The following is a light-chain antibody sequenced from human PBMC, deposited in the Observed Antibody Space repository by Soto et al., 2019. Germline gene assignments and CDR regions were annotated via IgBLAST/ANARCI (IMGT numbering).Light chain of an antibody. CDR1: QNIINY. CDR2: VAS. J-gene: IGKJ5*01. CDR3: QQSYNAPIT. V-gene: IGKV1-39*01. Sequence: DVQMTQSPSSLSASVGDRVTITCRASQNIINYLNWYHQKPGKAPQLLIYVASRLESGVPSRFSGRRSGTDFPLTISSLQPEDFPTYYCQQSYNAPITFGQGTRLDI.